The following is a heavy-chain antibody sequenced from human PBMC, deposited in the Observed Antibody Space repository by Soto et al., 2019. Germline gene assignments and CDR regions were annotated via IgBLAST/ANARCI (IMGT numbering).Heavy chain of an antibody. CDR3: AKEYDYAASSLDY. D-gene: IGHD4-17*01. CDR2: INSSGGST. V-gene: IGHV3-23*01. Sequence: PGGSLRLSCAASGFTFSNYWVHWVRQAPGKGLKWVSRINSSGGSTYYADSVKGRFTISRDNSKNTLYLQMNSLRAEDTAVYYCAKEYDYAASSLDYWGQGTLVTVSS. CDR1: GFTFSNYW. J-gene: IGHJ4*02.